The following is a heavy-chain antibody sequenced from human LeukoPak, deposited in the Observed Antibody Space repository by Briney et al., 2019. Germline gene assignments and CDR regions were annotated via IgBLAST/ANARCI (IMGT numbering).Heavy chain of an antibody. CDR3: AKRDRPCSGDCSAPYYFDY. V-gene: IGHV3-23*01. Sequence: GGSLRLSCAASGFIFGSYAMTWVRQAPGKGLEWVSTISGTGGGTYYADSVKGRFTISRDNSKNTLYLQMNSLRAEDTATYYCAKRDRPCSGDCSAPYYFDYWGQGTLVTVSS. D-gene: IGHD2-21*02. CDR2: ISGTGGGT. CDR1: GFIFGSYA. J-gene: IGHJ4*02.